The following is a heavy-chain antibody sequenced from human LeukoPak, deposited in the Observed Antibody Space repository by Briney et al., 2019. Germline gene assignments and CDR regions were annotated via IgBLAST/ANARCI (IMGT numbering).Heavy chain of an antibody. CDR3: ARGHAYYDSLTGYSIYALDA. Sequence: GASVKVSCKASGYTFTSYGISWVRQAPGQGLEWMGWISAYNGNTNYAQKLQGRVTMTTDTSTSTAYMELRSLRSDDTAVYYCARGHAYYDSLTGYSIYALDAWGQGTTVSVSS. D-gene: IGHD3-9*01. J-gene: IGHJ6*02. CDR2: ISAYNGNT. V-gene: IGHV1-18*01. CDR1: GYTFTSYG.